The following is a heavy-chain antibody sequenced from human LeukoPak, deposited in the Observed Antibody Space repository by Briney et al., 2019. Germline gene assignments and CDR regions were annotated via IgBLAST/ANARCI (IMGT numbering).Heavy chain of an antibody. CDR2: INPSGRT. Sequence: TLFLTRAVHGGFFSDYYWRRVRQPPGKGQESIGEINPSGRTNYTPSLKSRVTISVDTSKNQFSLKLSSVTAADTAAYYCARAKYYYMDVWGKGTTVTVSS. CDR3: ARAKYYYMDV. J-gene: IGHJ6*03. V-gene: IGHV4-34*01. CDR1: GGFFSDYY.